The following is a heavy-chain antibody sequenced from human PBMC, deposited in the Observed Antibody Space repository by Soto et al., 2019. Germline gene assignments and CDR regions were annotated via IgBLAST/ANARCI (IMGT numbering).Heavy chain of an antibody. CDR2: IYYSGSTT. V-gene: IGHV4-59*12. J-gene: IGHJ6*02. Sequence: SETLSLTCTVSGGSISSYYWSWIRLPPWKRLEWIGDIYYSGSTTNYNPSLKSRVTILVDTSKNQFSLKLSSVTAADTAVYYCARDLAAGDNYYYYGMDVWGQGTTVTVSS. D-gene: IGHD6-13*01. CDR3: ARDLAAGDNYYYYGMDV. CDR1: GGSISSYY.